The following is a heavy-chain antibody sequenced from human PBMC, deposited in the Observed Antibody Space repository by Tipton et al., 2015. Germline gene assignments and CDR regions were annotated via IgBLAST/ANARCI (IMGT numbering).Heavy chain of an antibody. CDR1: GGSISSYY. CDR3: ARTEGFFDY. J-gene: IGHJ4*02. V-gene: IGHV4-59*04. CDR2: IYYSGTT. D-gene: IGHD1-1*01. Sequence: TLSLTCTISGGSISSYYWSWIRQPPGKGLEWIGNIYYSGTTYSIPSLKSRVTISVDTSKNQVSLKLTSVTAADTAVYYCARTEGFFDYWGQGTLVTVSS.